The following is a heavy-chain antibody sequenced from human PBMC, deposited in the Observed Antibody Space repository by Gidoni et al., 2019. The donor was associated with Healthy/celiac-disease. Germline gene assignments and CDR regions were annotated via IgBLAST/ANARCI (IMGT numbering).Heavy chain of an antibody. CDR3: ARDGGYYYAAFDI. Sequence: EVQLVESGGGLVQPGGSLSVSCAASGFPYSSYSMNWVRQAPGKGLEWVSYISSSSSTIYYADSVKGRFTISRDNAKNSLYLQMNSLRAEDTAVYYCARDGGYYYAAFDIWGQRTMVTVSS. J-gene: IGHJ3*02. D-gene: IGHD3-22*01. CDR1: GFPYSSYS. CDR2: ISSSSSTI. V-gene: IGHV3-48*01.